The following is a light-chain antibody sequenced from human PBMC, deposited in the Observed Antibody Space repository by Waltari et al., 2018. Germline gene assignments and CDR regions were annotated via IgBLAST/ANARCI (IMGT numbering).Light chain of an antibody. J-gene: IGKJ4*01. CDR3: QEYDTLPVT. V-gene: IGKV1-5*03. Sequence: DIQMTQSPSTLSASVRDTVTITCRASQSVKNNLAWYQQKPGKAPKVLIHKASRLESGVPSRFSGSGYGTEFTLTISSLQPDDFATYYCQEYDTLPVTFGGGTKVEIK. CDR1: QSVKNN. CDR2: KAS.